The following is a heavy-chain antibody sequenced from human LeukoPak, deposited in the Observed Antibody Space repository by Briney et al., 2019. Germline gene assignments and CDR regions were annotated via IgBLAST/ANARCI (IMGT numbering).Heavy chain of an antibody. Sequence: GGSLRLSCAASGFTFSTYAMNWVRQAPGKGLEWVSTISGSATGTYYADSVKGRFTVSRDNSKDTLYLQMNNLRAEDTAVYYCAKVQDYVWGSYRSSQEYFQHWGQGTLVTVSS. V-gene: IGHV3-23*01. CDR1: GFTFSTYA. J-gene: IGHJ1*01. D-gene: IGHD3-16*02. CDR3: AKVQDYVWGSYRSSQEYFQH. CDR2: ISGSATGT.